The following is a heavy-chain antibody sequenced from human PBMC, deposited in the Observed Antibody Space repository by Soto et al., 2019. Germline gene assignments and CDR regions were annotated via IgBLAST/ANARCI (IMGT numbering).Heavy chain of an antibody. CDR3: ARDAGRTSSGYYYGDNWFDP. CDR1: GFTFSSYS. Sequence: PGGSLRLSCAASGFTFSSYSMNWVRQAPGKGLEWVSYISSSSSTIYYADSVKGRFTISRDNAKNSLYLQMNSLRDEDTAVYYCARDAGRTSSGYYYGDNWFDPWGQGTLVTVSS. V-gene: IGHV3-48*02. CDR2: ISSSSSTI. J-gene: IGHJ5*02. D-gene: IGHD3-22*01.